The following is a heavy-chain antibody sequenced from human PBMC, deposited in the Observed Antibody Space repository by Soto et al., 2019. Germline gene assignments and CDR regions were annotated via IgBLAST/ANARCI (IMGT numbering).Heavy chain of an antibody. V-gene: IGHV4-34*01. J-gene: IGHJ5*02. CDR2: INHSGST. Sequence: SETLSLTCAVYGGSFSGYYWSWIRQPPGKGLEWIGEINHSGSTNYNPSLKSRVTISVDTSKNQFSLKLSSVTAADTAVYYCARRGGGYVSDWFDPWGQGTLVTVSS. D-gene: IGHD6-25*01. CDR3: ARRGGGYVSDWFDP. CDR1: GGSFSGYY.